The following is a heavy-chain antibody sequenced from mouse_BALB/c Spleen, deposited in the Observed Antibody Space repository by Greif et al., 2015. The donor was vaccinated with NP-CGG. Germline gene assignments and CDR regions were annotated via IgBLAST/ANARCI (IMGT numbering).Heavy chain of an antibody. Sequence: VQLQQSGPGLVQPSQSLSITCTVSGFSFTSYGVHWVRQSPGKGLEWLGVIWRGGSTDYNAAFMSRLSITKDNSKSQVFLKMNSLQADDTAIYYCAKNNHYYGSSYWYFDVWGAGTTVTVSS. CDR2: IWRGGST. CDR3: AKNNHYYGSSYWYFDV. V-gene: IGHV2-5*01. J-gene: IGHJ1*01. D-gene: IGHD1-1*01. CDR1: GFSFTSYG.